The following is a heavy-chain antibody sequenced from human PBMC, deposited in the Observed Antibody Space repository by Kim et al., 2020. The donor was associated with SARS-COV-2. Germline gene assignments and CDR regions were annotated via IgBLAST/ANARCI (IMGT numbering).Heavy chain of an antibody. Sequence: GGSLRLSCAASGFTFSSYAIHWVRQAPGKGLEWVVVISYDGSTKYYADSVKGRFTISRDNYKNTLYLQMNSLRAEETAVYYCARDRSGYSYYFDYWGQGTLVTVSS. V-gene: IGHV3-30-3*01. CDR2: ISYDGSTK. D-gene: IGHD3-22*01. CDR1: GFTFSSYA. J-gene: IGHJ4*02. CDR3: ARDRSGYSYYFDY.